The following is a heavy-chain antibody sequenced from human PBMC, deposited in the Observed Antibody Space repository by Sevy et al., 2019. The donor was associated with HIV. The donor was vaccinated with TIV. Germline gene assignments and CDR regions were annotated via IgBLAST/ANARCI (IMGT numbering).Heavy chain of an antibody. D-gene: IGHD5-18*01. J-gene: IGHJ4*01. CDR1: GFIISDYE. CDR3: VREGLGGYSYSLDY. V-gene: IGHV3-7*01. Sequence: GGSLRLSCEAFGFIISDYEMMWVRQAPGKGLEWVATMKQDGSEEDYVDSVKGRFTISRDNAKNSLFLQMTSLSAEDTAVYYCVREGLGGYSYSLDYWGHGTLVTVSS. CDR2: MKQDGSEE.